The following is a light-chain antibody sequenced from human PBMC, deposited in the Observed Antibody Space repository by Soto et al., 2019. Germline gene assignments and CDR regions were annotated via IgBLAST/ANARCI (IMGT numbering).Light chain of an antibody. V-gene: IGKV3-20*01. CDR1: QSVSSY. J-gene: IGKJ1*01. CDR2: GAS. Sequence: EVVLTQSPGTLSLSPGERGTLSCRASQSVSSYLAWYQQKPGQAPRLLIYGASSRAPGIPDRFSGSGSGTDFTLTISRLEPEDLAMYYCQQYGSSPKFGQGTKVEIK. CDR3: QQYGSSPK.